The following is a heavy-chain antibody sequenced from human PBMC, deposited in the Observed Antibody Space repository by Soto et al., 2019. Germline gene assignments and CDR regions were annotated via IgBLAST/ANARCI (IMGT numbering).Heavy chain of an antibody. CDR1: GFTFSSYA. J-gene: IGHJ6*02. V-gene: IGHV3-23*01. D-gene: IGHD1-1*01. CDR2: ISGSGGST. CDR3: AKGGGGTTEYYYYGMDV. Sequence: EVQLLESGGGLVQPGGSLRLSCAASGFTFSSYAMSWVRQAPGKGLEWVSAISGSGGSTYYADSVKGRFTISRDNSKNTLYLQMNSLRAEDTAVYYCAKGGGGTTEYYYYGMDVWGQGTTVTVSS.